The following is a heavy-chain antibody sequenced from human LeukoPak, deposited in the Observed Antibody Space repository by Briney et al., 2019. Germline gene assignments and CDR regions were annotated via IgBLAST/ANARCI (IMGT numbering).Heavy chain of an antibody. J-gene: IGHJ4*02. CDR2: IHPSGGST. CDR1: GYTFTSYY. D-gene: IGHD3-22*01. CDR3: ARVDSSGYYY. Sequence: VASVKVSCKASGYTFTSYYMHWVRQAPGPGLEWMGIIHPSGGSTSYAQKFQGRVTMTRDTSTSTVYMELSSLRSEDTAVYYCARVDSSGYYYWGQGTLVTVSS. V-gene: IGHV1-46*01.